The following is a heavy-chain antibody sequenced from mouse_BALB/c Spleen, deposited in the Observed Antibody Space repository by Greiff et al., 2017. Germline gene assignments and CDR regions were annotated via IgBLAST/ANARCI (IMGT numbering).Heavy chain of an antibody. V-gene: IGHV14-4*02. J-gene: IGHJ1*01. CDR1: GFNITDYY. CDR3: NAEDEQWYFDV. Sequence: VQLQQSGAELVRSGASVKLSCTASGFNITDYYMHWVKQRPEQGLEWIGWIDPENGDTEYAPKFQGKATMTADTSSNTAYLQLSSLTSEDTAVYYSNAEDEQWYFDVWGAGTTVTVSS. CDR2: IDPENGDT.